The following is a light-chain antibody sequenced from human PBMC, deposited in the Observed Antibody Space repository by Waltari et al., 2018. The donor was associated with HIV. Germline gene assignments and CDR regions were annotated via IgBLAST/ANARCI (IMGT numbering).Light chain of an antibody. V-gene: IGKV3-15*01. CDR3: QQYNNWPGYT. CDR2: GAS. Sequence: EIVMTQSPATLYVSPGERATLSCRASQGVNSNLAWYQQKPGQAPRLLIYGASTRATGIPARFSGSGSGTEFTLTITSLQSEDFAVYYCQQYNNWPGYTFGGGTKVEIK. CDR1: QGVNSN. J-gene: IGKJ4*01.